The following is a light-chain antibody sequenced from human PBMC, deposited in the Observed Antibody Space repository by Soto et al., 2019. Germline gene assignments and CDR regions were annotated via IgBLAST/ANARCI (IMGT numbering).Light chain of an antibody. V-gene: IGKV3-11*01. J-gene: IGKJ1*01. CDR1: QSGXSY. CDR3: QQRSHRTT. CDR2: XAS. Sequence: IGVTQSAFTLSLSPGERAPLSCRASQSGXSYFVWYQQKTGQAPRCLIYXASNRDTCIPARFSGSGSGNDFNITISILDPEDLAVYYCQQRSHRTTFGQGTKVDIK.